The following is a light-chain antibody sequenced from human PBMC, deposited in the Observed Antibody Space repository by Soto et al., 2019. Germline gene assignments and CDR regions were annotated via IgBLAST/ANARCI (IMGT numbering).Light chain of an antibody. CDR3: QQYNKWPAEIT. CDR1: QGISSL. CDR2: AAS. V-gene: IGKV1-12*01. Sequence: QSPSSVSASVGDRVTMTCRASQGISSLLAWYQQKPGKAPKLLIYAASSLQSGVPSRFSGSGSGTDFTLTISSLQSEDSGVYYCQQYNKWPAEITFGQGTRLEI. J-gene: IGKJ5*01.